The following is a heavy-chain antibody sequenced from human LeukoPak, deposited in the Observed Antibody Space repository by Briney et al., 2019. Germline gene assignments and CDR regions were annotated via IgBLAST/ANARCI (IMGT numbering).Heavy chain of an antibody. CDR3: ARGGPIEGATNAAFDI. J-gene: IGHJ3*02. V-gene: IGHV1-69*13. CDR1: GATSTTFA. Sequence: SVNVSCTPSGATSTTFATSWVRHAHEQGLEWKGGIIPIFGTATYEQKFQGRVTITADESASTAYMELSSLRSKYTAVYYCARGGPIEGATNAAFDICGQGTIITVSS. D-gene: IGHD1-26*01. CDR2: IIPIFGTA.